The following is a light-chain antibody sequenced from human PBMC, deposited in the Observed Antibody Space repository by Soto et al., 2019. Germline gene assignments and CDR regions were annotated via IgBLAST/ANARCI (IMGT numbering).Light chain of an antibody. Sequence: EIVMTQSPPTLSVSPGERATLSCRASQSVGSKLSWYQQRPGQAPRLLIYDDSNRATGIPARFSGSGSGTEFSLNISRLQSEAFAVYSCQQYGDWPGAFGGGTKVEIK. CDR2: DDS. CDR1: QSVGSK. V-gene: IGKV3D-15*01. J-gene: IGKJ4*01. CDR3: QQYGDWPGA.